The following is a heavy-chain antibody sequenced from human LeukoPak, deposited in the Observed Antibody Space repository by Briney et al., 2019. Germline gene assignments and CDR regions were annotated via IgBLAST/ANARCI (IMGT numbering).Heavy chain of an antibody. CDR2: IYSGGST. CDR1: GFTVSSNY. J-gene: IGHJ4*02. V-gene: IGHV3-66*02. Sequence: PGGSLRLSCAASGFTVSSNYMSWVRQAPGKGLEWVSVIYSGGSTYYADSVKGRFTISRDNSKNTLYLRMNSLRAEDTAVYYCARELIVATPQRGYWGQGTLVTVSS. CDR3: ARELIVATPQRGY. D-gene: IGHD5-12*01.